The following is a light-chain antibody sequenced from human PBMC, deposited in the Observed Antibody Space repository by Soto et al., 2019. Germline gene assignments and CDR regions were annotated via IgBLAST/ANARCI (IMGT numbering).Light chain of an antibody. CDR2: DAS. CDR1: QTVRNNY. CDR3: QQFSSYPLT. V-gene: IGKV3-20*01. Sequence: EVGLTQSAGSVTLAPGERTKLSCRASQTVRNNYLAWYQQKPGQAPRLLIYDASSRATGIPDRFSGGGSGTDFTLTISRLEPEAFAVHYCQQFSSYPLTFGGGTKVDIK. J-gene: IGKJ4*01.